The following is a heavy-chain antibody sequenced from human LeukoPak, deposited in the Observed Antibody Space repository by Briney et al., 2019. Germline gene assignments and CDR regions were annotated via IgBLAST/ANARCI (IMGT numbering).Heavy chain of an antibody. V-gene: IGHV4-34*01. J-gene: IGHJ4*02. CDR2: INHSGST. CDR1: GGSFSGYY. D-gene: IGHD6-6*01. Sequence: SETLSLTCAVYGGSFSGYYWSWIRQPPGKGLEWIGEINHSGSTNYNPSLKSRVTISVDTSKNQFSLKLSSVTAADTAVCYCARGRGGIAARGGDFDYWGQGTLVTVSS. CDR3: ARGRGGIAARGGDFDY.